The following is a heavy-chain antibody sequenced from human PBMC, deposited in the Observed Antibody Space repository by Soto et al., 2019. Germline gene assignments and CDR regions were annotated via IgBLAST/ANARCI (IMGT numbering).Heavy chain of an antibody. V-gene: IGHV3-30-3*01. J-gene: IGHJ6*02. CDR3: ARTKIAARPDVYYYYYYGMDV. CDR2: ISYDGSNK. D-gene: IGHD6-6*01. CDR1: GFTFSSYA. Sequence: QVQLVESGGGVVQPGRSLRLSCAASGFTFSSYAMHWVRQAPGKGLEWVAVISYDGSNKYYADSVKGRFTISRDNSKNTLYLQMNSLRAEDTAVYYCARTKIAARPDVYYYYYYGMDVWGQGTTVTVSS.